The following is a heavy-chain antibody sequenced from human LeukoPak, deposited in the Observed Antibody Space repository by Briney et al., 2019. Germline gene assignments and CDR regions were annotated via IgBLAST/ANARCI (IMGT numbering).Heavy chain of an antibody. CDR1: GFTFSSYS. J-gene: IGHJ5*02. V-gene: IGHV3-21*01. CDR2: ISSSSSYI. Sequence: PGGSLRLSCAASGFTFSSYSMNWVRQAPGKGLEWVSSISSSSSYIYYADSVKGRFTISRDNAKNSLYLQMNSRRAEDTAVFYCARAFQNSWFDPWGQGTVVTVSS. D-gene: IGHD2-21*01. CDR3: ARAFQNSWFDP.